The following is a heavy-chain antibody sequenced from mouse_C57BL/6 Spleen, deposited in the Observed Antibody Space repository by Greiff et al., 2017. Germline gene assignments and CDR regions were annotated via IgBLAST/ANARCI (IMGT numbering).Heavy chain of an antibody. CDR3: ARRRAYYDYDDWYFDV. D-gene: IGHD2-4*01. CDR1: GYSITSGYY. CDR2: ISYDGSN. V-gene: IGHV3-6*01. Sequence: ESGPGLVKPSQSLSLTCSVTGYSITSGYYWNWIRQFPGNKLEWMGYISYDGSNNYNPSRKNRISITRDTSKIQFFLKLNSGATEDTGTYYCARRRAYYDYDDWYFDVWGTGTTVTVSS. J-gene: IGHJ1*03.